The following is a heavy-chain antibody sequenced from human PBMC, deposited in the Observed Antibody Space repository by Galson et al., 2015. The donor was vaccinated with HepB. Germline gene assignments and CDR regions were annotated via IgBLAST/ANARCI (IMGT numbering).Heavy chain of an antibody. CDR3: ARGPDVSILLGVRYFDWLPWFDP. D-gene: IGHD3-9*01. CDR1: GYTFTGYY. CDR2: INPNSGGT. V-gene: IGHV1-2*04. Sequence: SVKVSCKASGYTFTGYYMHWVRQAPGQGLEWMGWINPNSGGTDYAQKFQGWATMTRDTSISTAYMELSRLRSDDTAVYYCARGPDVSILLGVRYFDWLPWFDPWGQGTLVTVSS. J-gene: IGHJ5*02.